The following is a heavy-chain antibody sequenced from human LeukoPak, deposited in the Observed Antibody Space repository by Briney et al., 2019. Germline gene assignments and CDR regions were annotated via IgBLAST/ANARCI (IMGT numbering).Heavy chain of an antibody. D-gene: IGHD3-10*01. Sequence: KLSQTLSLTCAISGDSVSSNSAGWNWIRQSPSRGLEWLGRTYYRSQWYNDYAVSVKSRITINPDTSKNQFSLQLNSVTPEDTAVYYCARVPYYYGSGSPNWFDPWGQGTLVTVSS. J-gene: IGHJ5*02. V-gene: IGHV6-1*01. CDR1: GDSVSSNSAG. CDR3: ARVPYYYGSGSPNWFDP. CDR2: TYYRSQWYN.